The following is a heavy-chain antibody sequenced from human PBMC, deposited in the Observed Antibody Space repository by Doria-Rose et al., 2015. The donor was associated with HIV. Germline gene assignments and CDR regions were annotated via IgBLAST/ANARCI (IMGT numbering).Heavy chain of an antibody. CDR3: ARSFTMVQGVTNWFDP. D-gene: IGHD3-10*01. J-gene: IGHJ5*02. CDR2: IKHSGIT. V-gene: IGHV4-34*01. Sequence: QVQLQESGAGLFKTSDTLCLNCAVYGGSFRNSYWTWHRQPLGKGLEWLGEIKHSGITNSSTTLKCRVGIPADTSKNEFTLKLSSVAAADMAVYHCARSFTMVQGVTNWFDPWGQGTPVIVSS. CDR1: GGSFRNSY.